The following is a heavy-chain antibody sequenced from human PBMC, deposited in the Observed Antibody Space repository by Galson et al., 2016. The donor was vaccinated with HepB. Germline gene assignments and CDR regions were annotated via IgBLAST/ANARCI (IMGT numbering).Heavy chain of an antibody. CDR1: GFIFTNYG. CDR2: ISYDGGNK. V-gene: IGHV3-30*18. CDR3: AKGGTPDDQTVNYAMDV. Sequence: SLRLSCAASGFIFTNYGMHWVRQAPGKGLGWVAVISYDGGNKYYADSVKGRFTISRDNSKNTLYLQMNRLRAEDTAVYYCAKGGTPDDQTVNYAMDVWGQGTTVTVSS. D-gene: IGHD2-15*01. J-gene: IGHJ6*02.